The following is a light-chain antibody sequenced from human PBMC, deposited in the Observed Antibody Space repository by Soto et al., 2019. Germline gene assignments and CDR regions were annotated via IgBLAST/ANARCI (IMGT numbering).Light chain of an antibody. V-gene: IGLV1-40*01. CDR2: GNS. CDR1: SSNIGANYD. CDR3: QSYESSPYV. Sequence: QSALTQPPSVSGAPGQRVTISCTGSSSNIGANYDVHWYQQRPGTAPKLLIFGNSNRPSGVPDRFSGSKSGTSASLAITGLQAEDEGDYYCQSYESSPYVFGNGTKLTV. J-gene: IGLJ1*01.